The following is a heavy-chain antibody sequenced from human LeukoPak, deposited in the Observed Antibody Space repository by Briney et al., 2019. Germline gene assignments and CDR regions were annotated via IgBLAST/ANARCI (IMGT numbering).Heavy chain of an antibody. J-gene: IGHJ3*02. Sequence: GRSLRLSCAASGFTVSSNYMSWVRQAPGKGLEWVSVIYSGGSTYYADSVKGRFTISRDNSKNTLYLQMNSLRAEDTAVYYCARDREWAFDIWGQGTMVTVSS. CDR1: GFTVSSNY. V-gene: IGHV3-53*01. D-gene: IGHD2-8*01. CDR2: IYSGGST. CDR3: ARDREWAFDI.